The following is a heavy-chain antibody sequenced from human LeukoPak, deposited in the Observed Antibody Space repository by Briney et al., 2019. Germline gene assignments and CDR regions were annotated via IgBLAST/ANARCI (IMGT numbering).Heavy chain of an antibody. V-gene: IGHV4-4*07. J-gene: IGHJ1*01. D-gene: IGHD3-22*01. Sequence: PSETLSLSCTVSRASISYNYWSWSRQPAGKALEWIGRTYTSGDTNYNPSLKSRASVSVDTSKNQFYLSLRYVTAADTAVYYCTIGGASDSLADWGPGTLVTVSS. CDR1: RASISYNY. CDR2: TYTSGDT. CDR3: TIGGASDSLAD.